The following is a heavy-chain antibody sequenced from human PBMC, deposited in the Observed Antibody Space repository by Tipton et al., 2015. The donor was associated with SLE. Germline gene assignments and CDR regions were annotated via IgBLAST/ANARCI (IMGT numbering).Heavy chain of an antibody. CDR1: GGSLSGYY. V-gene: IGHV4-34*01. CDR2: INYSGGS. J-gene: IGHJ2*01. CDR3: ARVLLGLRQIGYWYFDL. D-gene: IGHD1-7*01. Sequence: TLSLTCSVDGGSLSGYYWAWIRQPPGKGLEWIGDINYSGGSNHNPSLKSRVTISIDTSKNQFSLKLSSVTAADTAVYYCARVLLGLRQIGYWYFDLWGRGTLVTVSS.